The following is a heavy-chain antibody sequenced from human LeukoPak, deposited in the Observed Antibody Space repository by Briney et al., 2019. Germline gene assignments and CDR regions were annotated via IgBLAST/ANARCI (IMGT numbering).Heavy chain of an antibody. Sequence: PGGSLGLSCAASGFTVSSNYMSWVRQAPGKGLEWVSLIYSGGSTYYADSVKGRFTISRDNSKNTLYLQMNSLRAEDTAVYYCARRSGSYYAEYFQHWGQGTLVTVSS. CDR2: IYSGGST. CDR1: GFTVSSNY. D-gene: IGHD1-26*01. CDR3: ARRSGSYYAEYFQH. J-gene: IGHJ1*01. V-gene: IGHV3-66*04.